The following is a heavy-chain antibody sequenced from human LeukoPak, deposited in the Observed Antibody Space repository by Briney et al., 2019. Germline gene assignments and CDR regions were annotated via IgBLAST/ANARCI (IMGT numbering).Heavy chain of an antibody. V-gene: IGHV1-69*04. CDR2: IIPILGIA. Sequence: ASVKVSCKASGYTFTSYGISWVRQAPGQGLEWMGRIIPILGIANYAQKFQGRVTITADKSTSTAYIELSSLRSEDTAVYYCAREPNHCSSTSCPVSADYWGQGTLVTVSS. CDR3: AREPNHCSSTSCPVSADY. J-gene: IGHJ4*02. CDR1: GYTFTSYG. D-gene: IGHD2-2*01.